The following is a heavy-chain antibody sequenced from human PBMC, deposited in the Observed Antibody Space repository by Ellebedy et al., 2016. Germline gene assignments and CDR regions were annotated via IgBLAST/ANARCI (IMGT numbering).Heavy chain of an antibody. D-gene: IGHD1-26*01. V-gene: IGHV4-59*01. CDR3: TMTLGSYSRDY. J-gene: IGHJ4*02. Sequence: SETLSLTCTVSGGSMNNYYWSWIRQPPGKGLEWIGYIDYSGTTKYNPSLKSRVSILADTSKNQFSLKLSSVTAADTAVYYCTMTLGSYSRDYWGQGTLVTVSS. CDR1: GGSMNNYY. CDR2: IDYSGTT.